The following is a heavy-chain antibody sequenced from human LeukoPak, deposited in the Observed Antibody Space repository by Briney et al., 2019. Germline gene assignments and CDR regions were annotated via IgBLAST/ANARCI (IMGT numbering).Heavy chain of an antibody. CDR3: AGSPYYYDSSHFDY. D-gene: IGHD3-22*01. V-gene: IGHV4-59*08. Sequence: PSETLSLTCTVSGGSISSYYWSWIRQPPGKGLEWIGYIYYSGSTNYNPSLKSRVTISVDTSKNQFSPKLSSVTAADTAVYYCAGSPYYYDSSHFDYWGQGTLVTVSS. CDR1: GGSISSYY. CDR2: IYYSGST. J-gene: IGHJ4*02.